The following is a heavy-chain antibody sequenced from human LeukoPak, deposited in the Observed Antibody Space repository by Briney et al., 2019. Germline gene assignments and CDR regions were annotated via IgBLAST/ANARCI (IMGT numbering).Heavy chain of an antibody. J-gene: IGHJ4*02. CDR1: GFTFSSYA. V-gene: IGHV3-23*01. CDR3: AKVGNRYCSGGSCYPVDY. Sequence: GGSLRLSCAASGFTFSSYAMSWVRQAPGKGLEWVSGISGSGGSTYYADSVKGLFTISRDNSKNTLYLQMNSLRVEDTAVYYCAKVGNRYCSGGSCYPVDYWGQGTLVTVSS. CDR2: ISGSGGST. D-gene: IGHD2-15*01.